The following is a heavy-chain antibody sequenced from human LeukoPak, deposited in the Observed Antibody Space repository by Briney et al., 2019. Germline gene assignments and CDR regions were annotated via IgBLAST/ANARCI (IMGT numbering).Heavy chain of an antibody. Sequence: PSETLSLTCAVYGGSFSGYYWSWIRQPAGKGLEWIGRIYTSGSTNYNPSLKSRVTMSVDTSKNQFSLKLSSVTAADTAVYYCARVAGTGGVWYYYMDVWGKGTTVTVSS. V-gene: IGHV4-59*10. CDR2: IYTSGST. J-gene: IGHJ6*03. CDR3: ARVAGTGGVWYYYMDV. D-gene: IGHD2-8*02. CDR1: GGSFSGYY.